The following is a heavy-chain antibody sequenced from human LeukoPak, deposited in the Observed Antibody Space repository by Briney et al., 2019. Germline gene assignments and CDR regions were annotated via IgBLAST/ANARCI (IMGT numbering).Heavy chain of an antibody. D-gene: IGHD5-12*01. CDR1: GGSFSGYY. CDR3: ARDVDIVATSGAIDY. J-gene: IGHJ4*02. CDR2: INHSGST. V-gene: IGHV4-34*01. Sequence: SETLSLTCAVYGGSFSGYYWSWIRQPPGKGLEWIGEINHSGSTNYNPSLKSRVTISVDTSKNQFSLKLSSVTAADTAVYYCARDVDIVATSGAIDYWGQGTLVTVSS.